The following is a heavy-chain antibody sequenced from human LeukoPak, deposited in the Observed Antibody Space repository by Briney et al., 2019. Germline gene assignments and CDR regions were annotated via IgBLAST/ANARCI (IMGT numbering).Heavy chain of an antibody. D-gene: IGHD3-10*01. CDR1: GGSISSGDYY. V-gene: IGHV4-30-4*08. CDR3: ARGRYGSGSYYSRGGYFDY. CDR2: IYYSGST. Sequence: SQTLSLTCTVSGGSISSGDYYWSWIRQPPGKGLEWIGYIYYSGSTYYNPSLKSRVTISVDTSKNQFSLMLSSVTAADTAVYYCARGRYGSGSYYSRGGYFDYWGQGTLVTVSS. J-gene: IGHJ4*02.